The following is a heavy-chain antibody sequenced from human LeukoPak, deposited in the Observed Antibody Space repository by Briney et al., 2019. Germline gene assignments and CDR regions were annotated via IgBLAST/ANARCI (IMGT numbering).Heavy chain of an antibody. Sequence: PGGSLRLSCAASGFTFSSYAMSWVRQAPRKGLEWVSTSSDTTYYTGSVRGRFTISRDTSKNTLYLQMNSLGAADTAVYYCARSRGPGNHFFDYWGQGALVTVSS. CDR3: ARSRGPGNHFFDY. J-gene: IGHJ4*02. V-gene: IGHV3-23*01. CDR1: GFTFSSYA. D-gene: IGHD4-23*01. CDR2: SSDTT.